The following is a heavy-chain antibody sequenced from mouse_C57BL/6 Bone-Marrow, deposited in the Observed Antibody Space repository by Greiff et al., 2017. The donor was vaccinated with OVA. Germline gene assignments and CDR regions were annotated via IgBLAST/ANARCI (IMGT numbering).Heavy chain of an antibody. V-gene: IGHV5-4*01. CDR1: GFTFSSYA. J-gene: IGHJ4*01. Sequence: EVMLVESGGGLVKPGGSLKLSCAASGFTFSSYAMSWVRQTPEKRLEWVATISDGGSYTYYPDNVKGRFTISRDNAKNNLYLQMSHLKSEDTAMYYCARDRTGNYYAMDYWGQGTSVTVSS. D-gene: IGHD4-1*01. CDR2: ISDGGSYT. CDR3: ARDRTGNYYAMDY.